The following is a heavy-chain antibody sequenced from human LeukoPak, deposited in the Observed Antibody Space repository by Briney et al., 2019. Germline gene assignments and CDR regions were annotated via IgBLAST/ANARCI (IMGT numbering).Heavy chain of an antibody. D-gene: IGHD3-22*01. V-gene: IGHV4-59*08. CDR1: GGSISSYY. J-gene: IGHJ3*02. CDR2: IYYSGST. CDR3: ARKTPYYYDSSGYARFVTNYAFDI. Sequence: SETLSLTCTVSGGSISSYYWSWIRQPPGKGLEWIGYIYYSGSTNYNPSLKSRVTISVDTYKNQFSLKLSSVTAADTAVYYCARKTPYYYDSSGYARFVTNYAFDIWGQGTMVTVSS.